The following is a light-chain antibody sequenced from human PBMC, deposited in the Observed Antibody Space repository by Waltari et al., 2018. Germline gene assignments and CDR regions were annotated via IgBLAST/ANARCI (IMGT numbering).Light chain of an antibody. Sequence: QAVVTQEPSLTVSPGGTVTLTCASSTGAVTSGHYPHWFQQKPGQAPKTLIYDTTNKLSWTPARFTGSLIGGKAALTLSGAQPEDEAEYHCWLHYSGAQGLFGGGTRLTVL. CDR2: DTT. V-gene: IGLV7-43*01. CDR3: WLHYSGAQGL. J-gene: IGLJ2*01. CDR1: TGAVTSGHY.